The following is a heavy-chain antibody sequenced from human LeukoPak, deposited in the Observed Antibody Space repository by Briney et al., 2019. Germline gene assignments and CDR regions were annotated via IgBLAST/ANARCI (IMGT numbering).Heavy chain of an antibody. Sequence: SETLSLTCAVYGGSFSGYYWSCIRQHPGKGLEWIGYNYYSGYAYYSPSLEGRVTMSVDTSKNQFSLKLSSVTAADTAVYFCARVVGSGSYVYYFDNWGQGTLVIVSS. D-gene: IGHD3-10*01. CDR2: NYYSGYA. CDR1: GGSFSGYY. CDR3: ARVVGSGSYVYYFDN. V-gene: IGHV4-31*11. J-gene: IGHJ4*02.